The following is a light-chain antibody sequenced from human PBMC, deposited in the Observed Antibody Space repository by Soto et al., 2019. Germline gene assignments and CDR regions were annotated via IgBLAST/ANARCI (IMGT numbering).Light chain of an antibody. CDR3: HSRA. V-gene: IGKV1-5*03. Sequence: DIQMTQSPSTLSASVGDRVTLTCRASQSISSWLAWFQQKPGKAPKLLIYKASSLESGVPSRFSGSGSGTDFTLTISRLQPDDFATYFCHSRAFGQGTRLENK. CDR2: KAS. J-gene: IGKJ5*01. CDR1: QSISSW.